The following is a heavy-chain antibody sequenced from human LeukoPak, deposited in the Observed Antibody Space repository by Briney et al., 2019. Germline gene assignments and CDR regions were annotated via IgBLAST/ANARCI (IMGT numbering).Heavy chain of an antibody. CDR1: GGSISSGGYY. D-gene: IGHD3-10*01. CDR2: IYYSGST. J-gene: IGHJ4*02. CDR3: ARALTMVRGVIDY. V-gene: IGHV4-31*03. Sequence: PSETLSLTCTVSGGSISSGGYYWSWIRQHPGKGLEWIGYIYYSGSTYYNPSLKSRVTISVDTSKNQFSLKLSSVTAADTAVYYCARALTMVRGVIDYWGQGTLVTVSS.